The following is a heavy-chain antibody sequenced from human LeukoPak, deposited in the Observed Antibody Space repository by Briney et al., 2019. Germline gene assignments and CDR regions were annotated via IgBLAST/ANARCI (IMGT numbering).Heavy chain of an antibody. CDR2: ISSGGTSI. CDR3: ARGGSGSYYSEYYFNY. D-gene: IGHD3-10*01. V-gene: IGHV3-11*01. J-gene: IGHJ4*02. CDR1: GFTFSDHY. Sequence: GGSLRLSCAASGFTFSDHYMSWVRQAPGKRLEWVSYISSGGTSIYYADSMKGRFTISRDNAKNSLYLQVNNLRAEDTAMYYCARGGSGSYYSEYYFNYWGQGTLVTVSS.